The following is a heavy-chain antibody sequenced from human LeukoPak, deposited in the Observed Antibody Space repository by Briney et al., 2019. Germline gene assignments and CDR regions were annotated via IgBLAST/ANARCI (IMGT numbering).Heavy chain of an antibody. CDR2: IRYDGSNK. CDR1: GFTFSSYG. J-gene: IGHJ4*02. D-gene: IGHD6-13*01. Sequence: GGSLRLSCAASGFTFSSYGMHWVRQAPGRGLEWVAFIRYDGSNKYYADSVKGRFTISRDNSKNTLYLQMNSLRAEDTAVYYCAKDRTRGIGYFDYWGQGTLVTVSS. CDR3: AKDRTRGIGYFDY. V-gene: IGHV3-30*02.